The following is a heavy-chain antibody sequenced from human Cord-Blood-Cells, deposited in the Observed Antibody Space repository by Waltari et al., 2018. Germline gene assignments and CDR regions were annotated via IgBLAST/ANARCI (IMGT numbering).Heavy chain of an antibody. CDR2: INPNSGGT. J-gene: IGHJ3*02. D-gene: IGHD3-10*01. V-gene: IGHV1-2*02. Sequence: QVQLVQSGAEVKKPGASVKVSCKASGYTFTGYYMHWVRQAPGQGLEWMGWINPNSGGTNNAQKFQGRGTMTRETSISTTYMELSRLRSDDTAVYYCARARPLKRGRNAFDIWGQGTMVTVSS. CDR3: ARARPLKRGRNAFDI. CDR1: GYTFTGYY.